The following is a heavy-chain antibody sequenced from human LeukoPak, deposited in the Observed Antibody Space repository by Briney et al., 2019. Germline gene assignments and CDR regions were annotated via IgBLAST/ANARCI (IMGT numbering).Heavy chain of an antibody. CDR3: AKDGNTPARDFDY. Sequence: GGSLRLSCAASGFTFSSYAMSWVRQAPGKGLEWVSAVSGNGVTTYYADSVKGRFTISRDNSRYTLYLQMNSLRAEDTAVYYCAKDGNTPARDFDYWGQGTLVTVSS. CDR1: GFTFSSYA. CDR2: VSGNGVTT. D-gene: IGHD2-2*02. J-gene: IGHJ4*02. V-gene: IGHV3-23*01.